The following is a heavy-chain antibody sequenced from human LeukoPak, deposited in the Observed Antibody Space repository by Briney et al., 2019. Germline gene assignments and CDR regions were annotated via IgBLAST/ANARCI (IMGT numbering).Heavy chain of an antibody. Sequence: GGSLRLSCAASGFTFSDHWMSWVRQAPGKGLEWVAFITSSSDTISYADSVKGRFTISRDNAKNSLYLQMDGLRAEDTAVYYCARYDYGDYEDYFYYMDVWGKGTAVSVSS. V-gene: IGHV3-48*01. CDR3: ARYDYGDYEDYFYYMDV. CDR2: ITSSSDTI. J-gene: IGHJ6*03. CDR1: GFTFSDHW. D-gene: IGHD4-17*01.